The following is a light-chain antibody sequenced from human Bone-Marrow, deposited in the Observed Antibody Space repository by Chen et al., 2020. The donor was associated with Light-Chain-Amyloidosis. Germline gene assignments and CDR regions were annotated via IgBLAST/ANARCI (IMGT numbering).Light chain of an antibody. V-gene: IGLV1-40*01. J-gene: IGLJ2*01. CDR2: SNS. CDR1: SANIGTGYD. CDR3: QTYDTTLSAPV. Sequence: QSVLTQPPSASGAPGQRVTISCAGSSANIGTGYDVHWYQQPPGSAPKVVIYSNSNRPSGVPDRFSGSKSGTSASLVIPGLQAEDEADYYCQTYDTTLSAPVFGGGTRLTVL.